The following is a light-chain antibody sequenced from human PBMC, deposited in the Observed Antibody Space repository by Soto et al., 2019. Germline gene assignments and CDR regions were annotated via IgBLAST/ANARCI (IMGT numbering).Light chain of an antibody. Sequence: QSALTRPASVSGSPGQSITISCTGTSSDVGGYNYVSWYQQHPGKAPKLMIYDVSNRPSGVSNRFSGSKSGNTASLTISGLQAEDEADYYCISYTSSSTLGVFGTGTKLTVL. V-gene: IGLV2-14*01. J-gene: IGLJ1*01. CDR2: DVS. CDR1: SSDVGGYNY. CDR3: ISYTSSSTLGV.